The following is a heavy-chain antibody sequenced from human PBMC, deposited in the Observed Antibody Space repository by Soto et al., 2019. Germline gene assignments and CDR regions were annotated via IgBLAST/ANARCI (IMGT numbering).Heavy chain of an antibody. CDR1: GGSISSSNW. CDR3: AREVGRQWLATRFDP. CDR2: IYHSGST. V-gene: IGHV4-4*02. J-gene: IGHJ5*02. D-gene: IGHD6-19*01. Sequence: QVQLQESGPGLVKPSGTLSLTCAVSGGSISSSNWWSWVRQPPGKGLEWIGEIYHSGSTNYNPSLKSRVTLSVDESQNHFSLKLGSVPAADTAVYYCAREVGRQWLATRFDPWGQGTLVTVSS.